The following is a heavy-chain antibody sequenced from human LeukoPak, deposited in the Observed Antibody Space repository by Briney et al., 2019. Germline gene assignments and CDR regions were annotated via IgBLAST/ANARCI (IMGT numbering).Heavy chain of an antibody. J-gene: IGHJ4*02. CDR2: IYHSGST. V-gene: IGHV4-30-2*01. D-gene: IGHD2-21*01. Sequence: SETLSLTCTVSGGSISSGGYYWSWIRQPPGKGLEWIGYIYHSGSTYYNPSLKSRVTISVDRSKNQFSLKLSSVTAADTAVYYCARALTRWGFDYWGQGTLVTVSS. CDR1: GGSISSGGYY. CDR3: ARALTRWGFDY.